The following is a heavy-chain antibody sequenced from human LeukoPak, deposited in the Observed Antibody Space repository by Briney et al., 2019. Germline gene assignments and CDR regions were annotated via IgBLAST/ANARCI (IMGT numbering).Heavy chain of an antibody. CDR3: ARDALHYYDSSGYQTGLAY. D-gene: IGHD3-22*01. V-gene: IGHV4-39*07. CDR1: GGSISSSNYY. CDR2: IYYSGST. J-gene: IGHJ4*02. Sequence: SETLSLTCTVSGGSISSSNYYWGWIRQPPGKGLEWIGSIYYSGSTYYNPSLKSRVTISVDTSKNQFSLKLSSVTAADTAVYYCARDALHYYDSSGYQTGLAYWGQGTLVTVSS.